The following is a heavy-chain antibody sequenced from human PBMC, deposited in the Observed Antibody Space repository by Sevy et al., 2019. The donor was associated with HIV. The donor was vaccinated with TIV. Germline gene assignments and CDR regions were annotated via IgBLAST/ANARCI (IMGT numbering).Heavy chain of an antibody. D-gene: IGHD6-25*01. J-gene: IGHJ4*02. CDR3: AAAAGTDVLGYYFGS. CDR1: GDSISSSHW. V-gene: IGHV4-4*02. Sequence: SENLSLTCSVSGDSISSSHWWSWVRQTPGKGLEWIGDMYHRGTTNYNPSLKSRVIISVDKSKNQFSLKLTSVTAADTAVYYCAAAAGTDVLGYYFGSWGQGTQVIVSS. CDR2: MYHRGTT.